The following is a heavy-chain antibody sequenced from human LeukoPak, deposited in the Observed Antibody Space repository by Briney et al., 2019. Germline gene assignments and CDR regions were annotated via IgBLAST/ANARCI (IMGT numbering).Heavy chain of an antibody. J-gene: IGHJ4*02. V-gene: IGHV4-31*03. D-gene: IGHD5-24*01. CDR2: IYYSGST. Sequence: SSETLSLTCTVSGGSISSGGYYWSWIRQHPGKGLEWIGYIYYSGSTYYNPSLKSRVTISVDTSKNQFSLKLSSVTAADTAVYYCARFHGGRWLQSGTPLGYFDYWGQGTLVAVSS. CDR3: ARFHGGRWLQSGTPLGYFDY. CDR1: GGSISSGGYY.